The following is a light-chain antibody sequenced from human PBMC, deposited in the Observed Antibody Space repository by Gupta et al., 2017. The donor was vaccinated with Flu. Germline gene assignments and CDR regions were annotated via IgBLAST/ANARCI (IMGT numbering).Light chain of an antibody. CDR1: QDISGF. Sequence: PSSLSASIGDRVTITCRASQDISGFLAWYQQKPGRAPKFLIYAGSTLQSGVPSRFSGSRSGTDFSLIISGLQSEDFATYYCHQYVSFPRTFGGGTKVEIK. CDR2: AGS. CDR3: HQYVSFPRT. V-gene: IGKV1-8*01. J-gene: IGKJ4*01.